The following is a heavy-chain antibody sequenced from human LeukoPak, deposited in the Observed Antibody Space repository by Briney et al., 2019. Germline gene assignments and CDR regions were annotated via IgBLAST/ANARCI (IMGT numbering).Heavy chain of an antibody. CDR1: GFTFSDYY. V-gene: IGHV3-11*01. Sequence: PGGSLRLSCAASGFTFSDYYMSWIRQAPGKGLEWVSYISSSGSTIYYADSVKGRFTISRDNAKNSLYLQMNSLRAEDTAVYYCASHVRGYSDYERGIFDYWGQGTPVTVSS. D-gene: IGHD5-12*01. CDR2: ISSSGSTI. CDR3: ASHVRGYSDYERGIFDY. J-gene: IGHJ4*02.